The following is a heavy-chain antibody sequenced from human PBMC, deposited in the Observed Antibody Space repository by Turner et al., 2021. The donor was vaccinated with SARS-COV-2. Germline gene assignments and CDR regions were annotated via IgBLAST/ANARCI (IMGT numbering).Heavy chain of an antibody. CDR1: GCSISSGDYY. J-gene: IGHJ5*02. Sequence: QVQLQESGPGLVKPSQTLSLTCTVSGCSISSGDYYWSWIRQPPGKGLEWIGYIYYSGSTYYNPALKSRVTISVDTSKNQFSLKLSSVTAADTAVYYCARAAYSSSWSGGDWFDPWGQGTLVTVSS. V-gene: IGHV4-30-4*01. CDR3: ARAAYSSSWSGGDWFDP. D-gene: IGHD6-13*01. CDR2: IYYSGST.